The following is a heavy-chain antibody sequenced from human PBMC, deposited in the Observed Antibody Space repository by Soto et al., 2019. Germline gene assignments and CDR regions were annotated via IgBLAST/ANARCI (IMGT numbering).Heavy chain of an antibody. CDR2: IGAYDGDT. D-gene: IGHD3-22*01. CDR3: ARDYYYGSGGYFEDYFDP. CDR1: GYTFASYG. Sequence: ASVKVSCKASGYTFASYGICWVRQAPGQGLEWMGWIGAYDGDTNYAQKFQSRVSMTTDTSTNTGYMELRGLRPDDTAVYYCARDYYYGSGGYFEDYFDPWG. J-gene: IGHJ4*01. V-gene: IGHV1-18*01.